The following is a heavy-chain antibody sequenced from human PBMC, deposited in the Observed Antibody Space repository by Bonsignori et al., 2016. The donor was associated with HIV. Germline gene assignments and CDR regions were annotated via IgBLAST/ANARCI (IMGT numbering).Heavy chain of an antibody. CDR2: ISWNSGSI. D-gene: IGHD6-19*01. CDR3: AKSPGGVAGPARYMDV. Sequence: GGSLRLSCAASGFTFDDYAMHWVRQAPGKGLEWVSGISWNSGSIGYADSVKGRFTISRDNAKNSLYLQMNSLRAEDTALYYCAKSPGGVAGPARYMDVWGKGTTVTVSS. CDR1: GFTFDDYA. J-gene: IGHJ6*03. V-gene: IGHV3-9*01.